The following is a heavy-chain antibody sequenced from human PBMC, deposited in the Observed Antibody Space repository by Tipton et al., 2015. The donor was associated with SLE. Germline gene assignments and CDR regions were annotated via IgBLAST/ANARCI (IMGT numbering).Heavy chain of an antibody. Sequence: TLSLTCAVYGGSFSSYYWSWIRQPPGKGLEWIGYIYYSGSTNYNPSLKSRVTISVDTSKNQFSLKLSSVTAADTAVYYCARDLGRSDMDVWGKGTTVTVPS. CDR3: ARDLGRSDMDV. J-gene: IGHJ6*03. CDR1: GGSFSSYY. CDR2: IYYSGST. D-gene: IGHD3-10*01. V-gene: IGHV4-59*01.